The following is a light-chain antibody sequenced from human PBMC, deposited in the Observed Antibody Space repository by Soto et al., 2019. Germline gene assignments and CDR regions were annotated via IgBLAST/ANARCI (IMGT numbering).Light chain of an antibody. Sequence: DSVMTQSPESLAVSLGERATINCKSSQSVLYSSNNKNYLNLFQQKPGQPPRLLIYNASNRTTGIPARFSGSGSGTDFTLTISSLEPEDFAVYYCQQRGDWPPITFGQGTRLEI. CDR3: QQRGDWPPIT. CDR2: NAS. J-gene: IGKJ5*01. CDR1: QSVLYSSNNKNY. V-gene: IGKV4-1*01.